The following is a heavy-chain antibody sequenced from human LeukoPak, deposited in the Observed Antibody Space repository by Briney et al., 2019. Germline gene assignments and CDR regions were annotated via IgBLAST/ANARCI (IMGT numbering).Heavy chain of an antibody. D-gene: IGHD5-18*01. CDR3: VRDWEYSFSH. J-gene: IGHJ4*02. CDR1: GFTFSSYA. V-gene: IGHV3-23*01. Sequence: GGSLRLSCAASGFTFSSYAMSWVRQAPGKGLEWVSTISGSGDSTYYADSVKGRFTISRDNSKNTLYLQMNSLRAEDTAVYYCVRDWEYSFSHWGQGTLITVSS. CDR2: ISGSGDST.